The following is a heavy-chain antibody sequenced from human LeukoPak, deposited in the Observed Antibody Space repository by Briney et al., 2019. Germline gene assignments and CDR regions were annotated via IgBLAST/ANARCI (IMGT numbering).Heavy chain of an antibody. J-gene: IGHJ4*02. V-gene: IGHV3-23*01. CDR3: AKVSGPYCSSTSCYLDS. CDR2: IGGSGGST. D-gene: IGHD2-2*01. Sequence: SGGSLRLSCAASGFTFSSYAMSWVRQAPGKGLEWVSAIGGSGGSTYYADSVKGRFTISRDNSKNTLYLQMNSLRAEDTAVYYCAKVSGPYCSSTSCYLDSWGQGTLVTVSS. CDR1: GFTFSSYA.